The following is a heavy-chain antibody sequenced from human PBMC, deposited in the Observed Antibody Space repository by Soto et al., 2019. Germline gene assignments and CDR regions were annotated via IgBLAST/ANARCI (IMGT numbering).Heavy chain of an antibody. D-gene: IGHD6-6*01. J-gene: IGHJ3*02. Sequence: ASVKVSCKASGYTFTGYYMHWVRQAPGQGLEWMGWINPNNGGTNSAQKFQDWVTMTRDTSISTAYMELSRLRSDDTAVYYCARLGAARPEGSYDAFGIWGQGTMVTVSS. CDR1: GYTFTGYY. CDR3: ARLGAARPEGSYDAFGI. V-gene: IGHV1-2*04. CDR2: INPNNGGT.